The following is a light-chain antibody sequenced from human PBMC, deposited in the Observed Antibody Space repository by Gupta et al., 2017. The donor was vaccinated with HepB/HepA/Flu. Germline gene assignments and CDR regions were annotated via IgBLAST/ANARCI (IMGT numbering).Light chain of an antibody. V-gene: IGLV2-14*03. J-gene: IGLJ2*01. CDR2: DVS. CDR3: SSYTHSTTLV. CDR1: SSDVGGYNY. Sequence: QSALTPPASVSGSPGQSVTISCTGTSSDVGGYNYVSWYQRHPGKAPKLMIYDVSYRPSGVSNRFSGSKSGNTASLTISGLQAEDEGDYFCSSYTHSTTLVFGGGTKLTVL.